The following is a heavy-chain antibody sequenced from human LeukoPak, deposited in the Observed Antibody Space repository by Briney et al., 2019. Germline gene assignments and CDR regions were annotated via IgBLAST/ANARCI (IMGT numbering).Heavy chain of an antibody. D-gene: IGHD2-2*01. CDR3: ARDDIVVVPAAPYYYYYGMDV. Sequence: SETLSLTCTVSGGSISSGGYYWSWIRQHPGKGLEWIGYIYYSGSTYYNPSLKSRVTISVDTSKNQFSLKLSSVTAADTAVYYCARDDIVVVPAAPYYYYYGMDVWGQGTTVTVSS. J-gene: IGHJ6*02. V-gene: IGHV4-31*03. CDR2: IYYSGST. CDR1: GGSISSGGYY.